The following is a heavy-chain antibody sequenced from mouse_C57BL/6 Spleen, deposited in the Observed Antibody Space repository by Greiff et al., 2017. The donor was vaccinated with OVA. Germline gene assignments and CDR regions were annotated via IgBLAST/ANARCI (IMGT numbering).Heavy chain of an antibody. J-gene: IGHJ4*01. CDR2: IWSGGST. Sequence: QVPLQQSGPGLVQPSQSLSITCTVSGFSLTSYGVHWVRQSPGKGLEWLGVIWSGGSTDYHAAFISRLRISKANSKSQVFFKMNSLESDDTAIYYSDKKAGNYDGYGYAMDYWGQGTSVTVSS. D-gene: IGHD2-3*01. CDR1: GFSLTSYG. V-gene: IGHV2-2*01. CDR3: DKKAGNYDGYGYAMDY.